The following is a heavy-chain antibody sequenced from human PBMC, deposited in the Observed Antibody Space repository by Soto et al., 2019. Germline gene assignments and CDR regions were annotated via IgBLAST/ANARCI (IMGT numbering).Heavy chain of an antibody. CDR3: ARGLVVVVAATFDWFDP. CDR1: GYTFTSYY. CDR2: INPSGGST. J-gene: IGHJ5*02. V-gene: IGHV1-46*01. D-gene: IGHD2-15*01. Sequence: QVQLVQSGAEVKKPGASVKVSCKASGYTFTSYYMHWVRQAPGQGLEWMGIINPSGGSTSYEQKFQGRVTMTRDTSTSTVYMELSSLRSEDTAVYYCARGLVVVVAATFDWFDPWGQGTLVTVSS.